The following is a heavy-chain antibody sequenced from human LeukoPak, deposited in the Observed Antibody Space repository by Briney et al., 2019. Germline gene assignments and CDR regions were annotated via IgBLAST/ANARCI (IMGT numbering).Heavy chain of an antibody. Sequence: SETLSLTCTVSGGSISSSSYYWSWIRQPPGKGLEWIGYIYYSGSTNYNPSLKSRVTISVDTSKNQFSLKLSSVTAADTAVYYCARAYYYDSSGYSPFDPWGQGTLVTVSS. CDR1: GGSISSSSYY. CDR3: ARAYYYDSSGYSPFDP. CDR2: IYYSGST. J-gene: IGHJ5*02. D-gene: IGHD3-22*01. V-gene: IGHV4-61*01.